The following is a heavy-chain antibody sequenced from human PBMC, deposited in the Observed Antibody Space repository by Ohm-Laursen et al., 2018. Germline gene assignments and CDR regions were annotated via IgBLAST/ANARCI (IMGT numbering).Heavy chain of an antibody. Sequence: SLRLSCAASGFTFSNACMSWVRQAPGKGLEWVGRIKNKTDSGTTVYAAPVKGRFTISRDDSKNTLYLQMNSLRTEDTAVYYCTTKNRNQPFDSWGQGTQVTVS. J-gene: IGHJ4*02. D-gene: IGHD1-14*01. V-gene: IGHV3-15*01. CDR1: GFTFSNAC. CDR3: TTKNRNQPFDS. CDR2: IKNKTDSGTT.